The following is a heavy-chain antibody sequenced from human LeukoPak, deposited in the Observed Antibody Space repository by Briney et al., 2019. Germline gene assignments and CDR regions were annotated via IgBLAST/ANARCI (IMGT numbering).Heavy chain of an antibody. V-gene: IGHV1-2*06. D-gene: IGHD4/OR15-4a*01. CDR2: INPNSGGT. CDR1: GYTFTDYY. CDR3: ARAANSFYYYFDY. J-gene: IGHJ4*02. Sequence: ASVKVSCKASGYTFTDYYMHWVRQAPGQGLEWMGRINPNSGGTSYAQKCQGRVTMTRDTSISTAYMELSRLTYDNTAIYYCARAANSFYYYFDYWGQGALVTVSS.